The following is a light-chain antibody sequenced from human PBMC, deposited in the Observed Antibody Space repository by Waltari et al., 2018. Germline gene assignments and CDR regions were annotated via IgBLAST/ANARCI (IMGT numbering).Light chain of an antibody. CDR1: NGPVTRGHC. CDR3: LLSYSGARV. CDR2: DTS. J-gene: IGLJ1*01. Sequence: QAVVTQEPSLTVSPGGTVTLTCGSSNGPVTRGHCPCWFQQKPGQAPRTLIYDTSNKHSWTPARFSGFLLGGKAALTLSGAQPEEEAEYYCLLSYSGARVFGTGTKVTVL. V-gene: IGLV7-46*01.